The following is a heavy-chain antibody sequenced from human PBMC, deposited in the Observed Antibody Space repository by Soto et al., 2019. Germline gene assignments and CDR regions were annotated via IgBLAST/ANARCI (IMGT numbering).Heavy chain of an antibody. D-gene: IGHD3-3*01. Sequence: QVQLVESGGGVVQPGRSLRLSCAASGFTFSSYGMHWVRQAPGKGLEWVAVIWYDGSNKYYADSVKGRFTISRDNSKNTLYLQMNSLRAEDTAVYYCARDPSYDSHVEYGGQGTLVTVSS. V-gene: IGHV3-33*01. CDR2: IWYDGSNK. CDR3: ARDPSYDSHVEY. CDR1: GFTFSSYG. J-gene: IGHJ4*02.